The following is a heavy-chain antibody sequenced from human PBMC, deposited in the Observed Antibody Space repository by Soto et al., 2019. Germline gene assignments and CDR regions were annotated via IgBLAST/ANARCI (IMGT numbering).Heavy chain of an antibody. CDR3: AKDKDLGAAGYYFHY. CDR2: ISSDGRDK. D-gene: IGHD6-13*01. J-gene: IGHJ4*02. V-gene: IGHV3-30*18. Sequence: QVQLVESGGGVVQPGRSLRLSCAASGFTFSSYAMHWVRQAPGKGLEWVADISSDGRDKHYVDSVKGRFTISRDNSKNTLYLQMNSLRGEDTAVYHCAKDKDLGAAGYYFHYWGQGTLVTVSS. CDR1: GFTFSSYA.